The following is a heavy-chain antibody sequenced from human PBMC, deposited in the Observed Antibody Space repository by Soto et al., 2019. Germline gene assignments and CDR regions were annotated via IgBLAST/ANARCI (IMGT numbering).Heavy chain of an antibody. V-gene: IGHV4-59*08. D-gene: IGHD6-13*01. CDR3: ARHSVGVYSSSWYGIWFDP. CDR2: IYYSGST. CDR1: GGSISSYC. J-gene: IGHJ5*02. Sequence: SETLSLTCTVSGGSISSYCWSWIRQPPGKGLEWIGYIYYSGSTNYNPSLKSRVTISVDTSKNQFSLKLSSVTAADTAVYYCARHSVGVYSSSWYGIWFDPWGQGTLVTVSS.